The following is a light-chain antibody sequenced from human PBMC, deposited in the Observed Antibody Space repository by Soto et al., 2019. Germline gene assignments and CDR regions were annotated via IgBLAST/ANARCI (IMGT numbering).Light chain of an antibody. CDR1: QGISSY. V-gene: IGKV1-9*01. CDR3: QQLNTYPLT. CDR2: AAS. Sequence: IQLTQSPSSLSASVGDSVTITCRASQGISSYLAWYQQKPGKAPELLIYAASTLQSGVPSRFGGSESGTEFTLTISSLQPEDFATYYCQQLNTYPLTFGGGTKVDIK. J-gene: IGKJ4*01.